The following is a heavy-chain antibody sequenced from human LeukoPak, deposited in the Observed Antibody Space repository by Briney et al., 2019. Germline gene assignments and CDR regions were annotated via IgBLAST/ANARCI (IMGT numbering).Heavy chain of an antibody. CDR2: ISYDGSNK. D-gene: IGHD3-10*01. J-gene: IGHJ4*02. CDR1: GFTFSSYG. V-gene: IGHV3-30*03. Sequence: GRSPRLSCAASGFTFSSYGMHWVRQAPGKGLEWVAVISYDGSNKYYADSVKGRFTISRDNSKNTLYLQMNSLRAEDTAVYYCATLWFGELLSSDYWGQGTLVTVSS. CDR3: ATLWFGELLSSDY.